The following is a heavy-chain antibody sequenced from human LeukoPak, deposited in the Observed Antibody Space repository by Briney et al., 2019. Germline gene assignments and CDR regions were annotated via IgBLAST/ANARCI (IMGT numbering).Heavy chain of an antibody. Sequence: GGSLRLSCAASGFTSSSYAMSWVRQAAGKGREWVAAISGSGRSTYYADSVKGRFTISRDNSKNTLYLQMNSLRAEDTAVYYCAKPYLPYSSSWNDYWGQGTLVTVSS. CDR3: AKPYLPYSSSWNDY. CDR2: ISGSGRST. CDR1: GFTSSSYA. V-gene: IGHV3-23*01. D-gene: IGHD6-13*01. J-gene: IGHJ4*02.